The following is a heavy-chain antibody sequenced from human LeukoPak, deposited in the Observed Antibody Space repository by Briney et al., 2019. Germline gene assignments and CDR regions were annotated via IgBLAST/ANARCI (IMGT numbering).Heavy chain of an antibody. Sequence: GGSLRLSCAASGFSFSNYGMHWVRQAPGKGLEWVAFTRYDGSHKDYADSVKGRFTSSRDNCKNTLYLQMNSLRAEDTAVYYCAKGRWLVDYWGRGTLVTVSS. D-gene: IGHD6-19*01. CDR2: TRYDGSHK. CDR3: AKGRWLVDY. V-gene: IGHV3-30*02. J-gene: IGHJ4*02. CDR1: GFSFSNYG.